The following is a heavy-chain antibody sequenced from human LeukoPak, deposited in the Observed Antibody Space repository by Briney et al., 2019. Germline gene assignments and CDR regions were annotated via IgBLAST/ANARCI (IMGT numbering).Heavy chain of an antibody. CDR2: ILYDGSNK. CDR1: GFTFSSYA. J-gene: IGHJ3*02. V-gene: IGHV3-30*04. Sequence: GGSLRLSCAASGFTFSSYAMHWVRQAPGKGLEWVAVILYDGSNKYYADSVKGRFTISRDNSKNTLYLQMNSLRAEDTAVYYCARHRSGGSQDDAFDIWGQGTMVTVSS. D-gene: IGHD2-15*01. CDR3: ARHRSGGSQDDAFDI.